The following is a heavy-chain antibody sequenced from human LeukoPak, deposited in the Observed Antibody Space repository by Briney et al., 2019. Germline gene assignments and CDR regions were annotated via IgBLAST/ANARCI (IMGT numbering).Heavy chain of an antibody. CDR3: ASEGCSGGSCYGGWFDP. Sequence: PSETLSLTCAVYGGSFSGYYWSWIHQPPGKGLEWIGEINHSGSTNYNPSLKSRVTISVDTSKNQFSLKLSSVTAADTAVYYCASEGCSGGSCYGGWFDPWGQGTLVTVSS. J-gene: IGHJ5*02. D-gene: IGHD2-15*01. V-gene: IGHV4-34*01. CDR2: INHSGST. CDR1: GGSFSGYY.